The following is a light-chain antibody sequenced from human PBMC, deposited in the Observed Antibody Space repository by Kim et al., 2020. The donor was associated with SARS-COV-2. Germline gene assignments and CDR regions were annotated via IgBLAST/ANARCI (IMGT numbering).Light chain of an antibody. CDR3: QVWDSTFVV. V-gene: IGLV3-9*01. CDR1: GSKN. CDR2: RDD. Sequence: GSKNVFWYQQKPGQAPMVVIYRDDNRPSGIPERFSGSNSGNTATLTISRVQADDEADYYCQVWDSTFVVFGGGTQLTVL. J-gene: IGLJ2*01.